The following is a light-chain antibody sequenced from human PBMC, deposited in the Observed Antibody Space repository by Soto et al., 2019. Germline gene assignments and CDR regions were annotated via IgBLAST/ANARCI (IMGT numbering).Light chain of an antibody. CDR1: QSISSY. V-gene: IGKV1-39*01. CDR2: AAS. J-gene: IGKJ2*01. Sequence: DIQMTQSPSSLSASVGDRVTITCRASQSISSYLNWYQQKPGKAPKLLIYAASSLQSGVPSRFSGSGSGTDFTITSSSLQHEDFATYYCQQSYSTPDTFGQGTKLEIK. CDR3: QQSYSTPDT.